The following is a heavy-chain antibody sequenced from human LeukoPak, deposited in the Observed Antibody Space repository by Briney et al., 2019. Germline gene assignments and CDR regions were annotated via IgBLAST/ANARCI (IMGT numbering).Heavy chain of an antibody. CDR2: IYYSGST. CDR3: ARASYQLLLKGYFDY. Sequence: SETLSLTCTVSGGSISSGGYYWSWLRQHPGTGLEWIGYIYYSGSTYYNPSLKSRVTISVDTSKNQFSLKLSSVTAADTAVYYCARASYQLLLKGYFDYWGQGTLVTVSS. V-gene: IGHV4-31*03. D-gene: IGHD2-2*01. J-gene: IGHJ4*02. CDR1: GGSISSGGYY.